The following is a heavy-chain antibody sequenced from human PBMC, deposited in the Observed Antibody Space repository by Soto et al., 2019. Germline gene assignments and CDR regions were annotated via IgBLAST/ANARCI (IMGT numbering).Heavy chain of an antibody. V-gene: IGHV3-23*01. J-gene: IGHJ5*02. Sequence: GSLRLSCAASGFTFSSYAMSWVRQAPGKGLEWVSAISGSGGSTYYADSVKGRFTISRDNSKNTLYLQMNSLRAEDTAVYYCAKDRTRITIFGVVIAQPFDPWGQGTLVTVSS. D-gene: IGHD3-3*01. CDR1: GFTFSSYA. CDR3: AKDRTRITIFGVVIAQPFDP. CDR2: ISGSGGST.